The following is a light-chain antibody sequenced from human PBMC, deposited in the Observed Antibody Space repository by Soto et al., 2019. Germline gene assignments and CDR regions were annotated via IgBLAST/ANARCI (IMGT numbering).Light chain of an antibody. CDR3: TSYVGNDIWV. CDR2: EVT. CDR1: SSDVGAYKY. J-gene: IGLJ3*02. V-gene: IGLV2-8*01. Sequence: QSALTQPPSASGSPGQSVTISCTGTSSDVGAYKYVSWYQQYPGKAPKLMIYEVTKRPSGVPDRFSGSKSGNTASLTVSGLQAEDEVDSYCTSYVGNDIWVFGGGTKLTVL.